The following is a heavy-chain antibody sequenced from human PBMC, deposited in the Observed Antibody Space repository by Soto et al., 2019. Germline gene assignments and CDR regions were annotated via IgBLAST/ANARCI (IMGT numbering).Heavy chain of an antibody. Sequence: ASVKVSCKASGYTFTSYGISWVRQAPGQGLEWMGWISAYNGNTNYAQKLQGRVTMTTDTSTSTAYMELRSLRSDDPAVYYCARERLRFKGHGCKVLGFYHFHGNDGWGQGTTVTVSS. CDR1: GYTFTSYG. V-gene: IGHV1-18*01. D-gene: IGHD2-8*01. CDR2: ISAYNGNT. J-gene: IGHJ6*02. CDR3: ARERLRFKGHGCKVLGFYHFHGNDG.